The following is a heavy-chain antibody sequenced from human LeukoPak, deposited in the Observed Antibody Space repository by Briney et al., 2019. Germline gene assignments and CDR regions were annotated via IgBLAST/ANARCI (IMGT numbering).Heavy chain of an antibody. CDR2: ISGSGAGT. V-gene: IGHV3-23*01. J-gene: IGHJ4*02. CDR3: TKEVSRVTTFYFDY. Sequence: GGSLRLSCAASGFTFSSYAMNWVRQAPGKGLEWVSAISGSGAGTYYADSVKGRFTISRDNSKNTLYLQMNSLRAEDTAVYYCTKEVSRVTTFYFDYWGQGTLVTVSS. CDR1: GFTFSSYA. D-gene: IGHD4-17*01.